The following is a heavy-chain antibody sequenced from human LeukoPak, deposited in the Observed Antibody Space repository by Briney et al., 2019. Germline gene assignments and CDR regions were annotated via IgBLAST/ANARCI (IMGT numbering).Heavy chain of an antibody. CDR3: ARVAAAGIRYYYYYMDV. J-gene: IGHJ6*03. CDR1: GGSISSSSYY. V-gene: IGHV4-39*07. Sequence: PSETLSLTCTVSGGSISSSSYYWGWIRQPPGKGLEWIGSIYYSGSTNYNPSLKSRVTISVDTSKNQFSLKLSSVTAADTAVYYCARVAAAGIRYYYYYMDVWGKGTTVTISS. D-gene: IGHD6-13*01. CDR2: IYYSGST.